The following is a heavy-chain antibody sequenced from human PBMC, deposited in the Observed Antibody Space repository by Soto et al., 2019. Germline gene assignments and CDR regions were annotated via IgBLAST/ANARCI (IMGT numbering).Heavy chain of an antibody. Sequence: QVQLQESGPGLVKPSQTLSLTCTVSGGSISSGDYYWSWIRQPPGKGLEWIGYIYYSGSTYYNPSRKRRVTISVDTSKNQFSLTLSSVTAADTAVYYCAHYRSGRAFDIWGQGTMVTVSS. CDR3: AHYRSGRAFDI. V-gene: IGHV4-30-4*01. D-gene: IGHD6-19*01. CDR2: IYYSGST. J-gene: IGHJ3*02. CDR1: GGSISSGDYY.